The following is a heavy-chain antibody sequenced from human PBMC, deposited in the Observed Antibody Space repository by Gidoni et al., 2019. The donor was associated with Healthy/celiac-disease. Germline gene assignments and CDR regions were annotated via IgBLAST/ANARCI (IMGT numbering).Heavy chain of an antibody. J-gene: IGHJ4*02. CDR1: GFTFSSYS. D-gene: IGHD6-19*01. CDR3: ARIPSSGWLNDY. V-gene: IGHV3-48*01. CDR2: ISSSSSTI. Sequence: EVQLVESGGGLVRPGGSLRLSCAAAGFTFSSYSRNWVRQAPGKGLEWVSYISSSSSTIYYADSVKRRFTISRDNAKNSLYLQMNSLRAEDTAVYYCARIPSSGWLNDYWGQGTLVTVSS.